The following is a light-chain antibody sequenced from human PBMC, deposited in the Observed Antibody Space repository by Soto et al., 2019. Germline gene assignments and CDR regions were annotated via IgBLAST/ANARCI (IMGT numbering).Light chain of an antibody. J-gene: IGLJ1*01. Sequence: QSALTQPASVSGSPGQSITISCTGTSSDVGGYNYVSWYQQHPGEAPKLMIYDVSNRPSGVSNRFSGSKSGNTASLTISGLQAEDEADDYCSSYTSSSTPYVFGTGTKVTVL. CDR3: SSYTSSSTPYV. CDR2: DVS. CDR1: SSDVGGYNY. V-gene: IGLV2-14*01.